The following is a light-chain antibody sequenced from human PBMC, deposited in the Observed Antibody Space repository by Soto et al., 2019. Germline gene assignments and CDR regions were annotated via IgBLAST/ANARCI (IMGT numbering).Light chain of an antibody. CDR1: QSVSNNY. CDR2: GAS. Sequence: IVLTQSPGTLSLYKRERATLSCRASQSVSNNYLAWYQQKPGQAPRLLIYGASNRATGIPDRFSGSGSGTDFTLTISRLEPEDFAVYYCQQYGSSGTFGQGTKVDI. J-gene: IGKJ1*01. V-gene: IGKV3-20*01. CDR3: QQYGSSGT.